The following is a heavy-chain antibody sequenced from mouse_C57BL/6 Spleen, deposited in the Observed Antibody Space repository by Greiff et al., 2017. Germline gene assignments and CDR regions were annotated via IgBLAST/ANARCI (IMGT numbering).Heavy chain of an antibody. V-gene: IGHV5-4*01. J-gene: IGHJ3*01. CDR2: ISDGGSYT. D-gene: IGHD1-1*01. CDR3: ARDGENYGFAY. CDR1: GFTFSSYA. Sequence: EVQVVESGGGLVKPGGSLKLSCAASGFTFSSYAMSWVRQTPEKRLEWVATISDGGSYTYYPDNVKGRFTISRDNAKNNLYLQMSHLKSEDTAMYYCARDGENYGFAYWGQGTLVTVSA.